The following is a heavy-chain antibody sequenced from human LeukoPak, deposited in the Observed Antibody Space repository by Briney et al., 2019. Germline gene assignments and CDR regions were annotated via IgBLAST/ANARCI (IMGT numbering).Heavy chain of an antibody. J-gene: IGHJ4*02. D-gene: IGHD6-19*01. CDR3: ACPREGIAVAGTMGFDY. V-gene: IGHV1-46*01. CDR2: INPSGGST. Sequence: ASVKVSCTASGYTFTSYYMHWVRQAPGQGLEWMGIINPSGGSTSYAQKFQGRVTMTRDTSTSTVYMELSSLRSEDTAVYYCACPREGIAVAGTMGFDYWGQGTLVTVSS. CDR1: GYTFTSYY.